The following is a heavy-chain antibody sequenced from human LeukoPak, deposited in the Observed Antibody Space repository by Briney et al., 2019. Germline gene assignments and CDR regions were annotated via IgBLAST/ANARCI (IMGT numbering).Heavy chain of an antibody. CDR1: GGTFSSYA. CDR3: ARDRVGYSYGPFDY. CDR2: IIPIFGTA. D-gene: IGHD5-18*01. V-gene: IGHV1-69*06. Sequence: SVKVSCKASGGTFSSYAISWVRQAPGQGLEWMGGIIPIFGTANYAQKFQGRVTITADKSTSTAYMELRSLRSEDTAVYYCARDRVGYSYGPFDYWGQGTLVTVSS. J-gene: IGHJ4*02.